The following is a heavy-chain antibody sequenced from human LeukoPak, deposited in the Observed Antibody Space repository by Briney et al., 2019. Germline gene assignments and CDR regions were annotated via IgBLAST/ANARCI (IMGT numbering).Heavy chain of an antibody. J-gene: IGHJ3*02. D-gene: IGHD4-11*01. V-gene: IGHV3-48*04. CDR3: VRHRGAWTVHDAFAM. CDR1: GFIFSSYS. Sequence: GGSLRLSCEGSGFIFSSYSLNWVRQAPGKGLEWLSYISSGGQTVYYADSVKGRLTISRDNAKNSLFLQSNSLRAGDTAVYYCVRHRGAWTVHDAFAMWGQGTMVTVAS. CDR2: ISSGGQTV.